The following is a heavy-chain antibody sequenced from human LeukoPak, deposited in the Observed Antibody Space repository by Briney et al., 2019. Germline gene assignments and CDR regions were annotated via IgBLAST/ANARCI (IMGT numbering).Heavy chain of an antibody. V-gene: IGHV3-21*01. D-gene: IGHD3-22*01. CDR3: ARDQFPYYYDSSGYYPNWFDP. CDR1: GFTVSSNY. J-gene: IGHJ5*02. Sequence: GGSLRLSCTVSGFTVSSNYMSWVRQAPGGGLEWVSSISSSSSYIYYADSVKGRFTISRDNAKNSLYLQMNSLRAEDTAVYYCARDQFPYYYDSSGYYPNWFDPWGQGTLVTVSS. CDR2: ISSSSSYI.